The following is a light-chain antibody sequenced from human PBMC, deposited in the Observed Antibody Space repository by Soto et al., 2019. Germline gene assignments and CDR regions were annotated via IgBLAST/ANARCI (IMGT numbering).Light chain of an antibody. CDR3: LQKYFYPFT. CDR2: AAS. CDR1: QGIRND. Sequence: AIQMTQSPSSLSASVGDRITITCRARQGIRNDLDWFQQKPGKDPKLLIYAASNLQSGVPARFCGSGSGTDFTLTISSLQPEDFATYYCLQKYFYPFTFGPGTKVDIK. V-gene: IGKV1-6*01. J-gene: IGKJ3*01.